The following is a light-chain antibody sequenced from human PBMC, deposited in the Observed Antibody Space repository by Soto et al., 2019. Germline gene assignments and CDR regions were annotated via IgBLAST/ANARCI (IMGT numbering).Light chain of an antibody. CDR3: QQYGSSPT. J-gene: IGKJ1*01. CDR2: GAS. Sequence: EIVLTQSPGTLSLSPGERATLSCRASQSVRSGYLAWYQQKPGQAPRLLIYGASSRATGIPDRFSGSGSGTDFTLTISRLEPEDFAVYYCQQYGSSPTCGQGTKVEIK. V-gene: IGKV3-20*01. CDR1: QSVRSGY.